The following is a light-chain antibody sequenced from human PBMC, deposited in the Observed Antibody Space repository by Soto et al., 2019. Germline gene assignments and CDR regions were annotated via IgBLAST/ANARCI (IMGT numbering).Light chain of an antibody. Sequence: QSVLTQPPSVSGAPGQRVTISCTGSSSNIGAGYDVHWYQQLPGTAPKLLIYNNNDRPSGVPDRFSGSKSGTSASLAITGLQAEDEADYYCQSYDNSLSGALIGGGTKLTVL. CDR1: SSNIGAGYD. CDR2: NNN. J-gene: IGLJ2*01. CDR3: QSYDNSLSGAL. V-gene: IGLV1-40*01.